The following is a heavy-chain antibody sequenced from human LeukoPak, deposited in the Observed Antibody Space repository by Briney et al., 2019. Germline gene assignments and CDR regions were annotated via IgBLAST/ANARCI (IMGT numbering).Heavy chain of an antibody. J-gene: IGHJ4*02. CDR1: GGSISSGGYY. CDR2: IYYSGST. CDR3: ARDRPNYYDSSSTPYFDY. D-gene: IGHD3-22*01. V-gene: IGHV4-31*03. Sequence: SQTLSLTCTVSGGSISSGGYYWSWIRQHPGTGLEWIGYIYYSGSTNYNPSLKSRVTISVDTSKNQFSLKLSSVTAADTAVYHCARDRPNYYDSSSTPYFDYWGQGTLVTVSS.